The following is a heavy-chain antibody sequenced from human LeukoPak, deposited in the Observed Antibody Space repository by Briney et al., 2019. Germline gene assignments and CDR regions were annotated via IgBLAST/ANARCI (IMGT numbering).Heavy chain of an antibody. CDR3: ARGGWSGDSSSWFPSWFDP. J-gene: IGHJ5*02. V-gene: IGHV1-69*01. CDR2: IIPIFVTA. CDR1: GGTFSSYA. Sequence: ASVKVSCKASGGTFSSYAISWVRQAPGQGLEWMGGIIPIFVTANYAQKFQGRVTITADESTSTAYMELSSLRSEDTAVYYCARGGWSGDSSSWFPSWFDPWGQGTLVTVSS. D-gene: IGHD6-13*01.